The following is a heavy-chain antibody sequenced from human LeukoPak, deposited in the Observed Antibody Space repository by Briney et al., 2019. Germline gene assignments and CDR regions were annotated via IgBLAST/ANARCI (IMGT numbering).Heavy chain of an antibody. D-gene: IGHD3-22*01. CDR1: GFTFTNFA. V-gene: IGHV3-23*01. CDR3: AKNYYDYTGPYSWVFDY. J-gene: IGHJ4*02. Sequence: GGSLSLSCSASGFTFTNFAMSWVRQAQGKGLEWGSGILASGGTAYYADSVKGRFTWSRDNSKNTLYLQMSSLRAEDTAIYYCAKNYYDYTGPYSWVFDYWGQGTLVTVSS. CDR2: ILASGGTA.